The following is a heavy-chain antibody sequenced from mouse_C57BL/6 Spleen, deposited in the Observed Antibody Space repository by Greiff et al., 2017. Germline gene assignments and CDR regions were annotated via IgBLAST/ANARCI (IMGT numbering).Heavy chain of an antibody. J-gene: IGHJ4*01. D-gene: IGHD2-1*01. CDR3: AREAFYGNSRYYAMDY. CDR2: ISDGGSYT. V-gene: IGHV5-4*01. CDR1: GFTFSSYA. Sequence: EVKLMESGGGLVKPGGSLKLSCAASGFTFSSYAMSWVRQTPEKRLEWVATISDGGSYTYYPDNVKGRFTISRDNAKNNLYLQMSHLKSEDTAMYYCAREAFYGNSRYYAMDYWGQGTSVTVSS.